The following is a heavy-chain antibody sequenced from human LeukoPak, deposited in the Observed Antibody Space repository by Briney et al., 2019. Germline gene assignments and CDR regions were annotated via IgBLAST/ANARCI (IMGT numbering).Heavy chain of an antibody. Sequence: PGGSLRLSCAASGFTFSSYSMNWVRQTPGKGLEWVASIDQNGSEKDYVDSVKGRCTISRDNAKNSVYLQMNSLRADDTAVYYCARPSVLGPDTDYWGQGALVTVSS. J-gene: IGHJ4*02. CDR3: ARPSVLGPDTDY. CDR2: IDQNGSEK. D-gene: IGHD2-2*01. V-gene: IGHV3-7*01. CDR1: GFTFSSYS.